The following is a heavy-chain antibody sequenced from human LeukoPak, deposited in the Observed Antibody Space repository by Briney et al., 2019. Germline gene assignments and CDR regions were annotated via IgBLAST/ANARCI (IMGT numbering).Heavy chain of an antibody. CDR2: IRYDGSNK. J-gene: IGHJ4*02. V-gene: IGHV3-30*02. Sequence: GGSLRLSCAASGFTFSSYGMHWVRQAPGKGLEWVAFIRYDGSNKYYADSVKGRFTISRDNSKNTLYLQMNSLRAEDTAVYYCAKGVGATWRFDYWGQGTLVTVSS. CDR3: AKGVGATWRFDY. CDR1: GFTFSSYG. D-gene: IGHD1-26*01.